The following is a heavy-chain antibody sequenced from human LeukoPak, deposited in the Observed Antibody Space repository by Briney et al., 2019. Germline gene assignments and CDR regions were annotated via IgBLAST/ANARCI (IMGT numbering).Heavy chain of an antibody. V-gene: IGHV3-11*01. CDR3: ARQREMTTIFTALGY. CDR2: ITSSGRTI. D-gene: IGHD5-24*01. CDR1: GFTFSDYY. Sequence: PGGSLRLSCAGSGFTFSDYYLSWIRQAPGKGLEWISYITSSGRTIYYADSVKGRFTISRDNAKNSLYLQMNSLRGEDTAVYYCARQREMTTIFTALGYWGQGTLVTVSS. J-gene: IGHJ4*02.